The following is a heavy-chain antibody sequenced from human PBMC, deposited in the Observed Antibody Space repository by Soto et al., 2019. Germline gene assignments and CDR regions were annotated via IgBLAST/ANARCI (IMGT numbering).Heavy chain of an antibody. CDR1: GFTVSSNY. D-gene: IGHD6-19*01. Sequence: PGGSLRLSCAASGFTVSSNYMSWVRQAPGKGLEWVSVIYSGGSTYYADSVKGRFTISRDNSKNTLYLQMNSLRAEDTAVYYCAKVAEQWLVLRWFDPWGQGTLVTVSS. CDR2: IYSGGST. CDR3: AKVAEQWLVLRWFDP. J-gene: IGHJ5*02. V-gene: IGHV3-66*01.